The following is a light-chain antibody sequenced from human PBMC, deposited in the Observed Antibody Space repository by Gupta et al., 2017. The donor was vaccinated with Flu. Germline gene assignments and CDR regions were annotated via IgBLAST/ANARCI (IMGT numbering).Light chain of an antibody. V-gene: IGLV1-40*01. J-gene: IGLJ1*01. CDR2: GNS. Sequence: VTISCTGSSSNSGAGYDVHWYQQLPGTAPKLLIYGNSNRPSGVPDRFSGSKSGTSASLAITGLQAEDEADYYCQSYDSSLSGYVFGTGTKFTVL. CDR3: QSYDSSLSGYV. CDR1: SSNSGAGYD.